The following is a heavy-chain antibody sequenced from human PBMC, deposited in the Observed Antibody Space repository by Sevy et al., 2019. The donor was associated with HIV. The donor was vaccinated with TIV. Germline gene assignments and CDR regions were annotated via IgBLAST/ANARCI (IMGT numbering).Heavy chain of an antibody. V-gene: IGHV4-34*01. J-gene: IGHJ5*02. CDR3: ARAEGPIAAAVWFDP. Sequence: SETLSLTCAVYGGSFSGYYWSWIRQPPGKGLEWIGEINHSGSTNYNPSLKSRVTISVDTSKNQFSLKLSSVTAADTAVYYCARAEGPIAAAVWFDPWGQGTLVTVSS. CDR1: GGSFSGYY. D-gene: IGHD6-13*01. CDR2: INHSGST.